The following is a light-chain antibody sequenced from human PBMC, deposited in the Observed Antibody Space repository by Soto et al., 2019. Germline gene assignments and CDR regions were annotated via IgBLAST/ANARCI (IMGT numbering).Light chain of an antibody. CDR1: QSISTY. CDR3: QQSYSIPIT. V-gene: IGKV1-39*01. Sequence: IQMTQSPSSLSASVGDRVTISCRASQSISTYLNWYQQKPGKAPKVLIYAASSLQSGVPSRFSGSGSGTDFTLTISSLQPEDFATYYCQQSYSIPITFGQGTRLENK. CDR2: AAS. J-gene: IGKJ5*01.